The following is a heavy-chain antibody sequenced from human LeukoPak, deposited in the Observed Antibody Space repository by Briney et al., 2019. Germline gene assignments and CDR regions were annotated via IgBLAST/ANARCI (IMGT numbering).Heavy chain of an antibody. CDR1: GFTFSGNW. D-gene: IGHD3-16*01. CDR2: IKKDGTYR. V-gene: IGHV3-74*01. Sequence: PGGSLRLSCVVSGFTFSGNWMHWVRQGPGKGLMCVARIKKDGTYRDYADSEKGRFTISRDNAKNTLFLQMDSLRDEDTAVYYCGRDDDVYGIDYWGQETLVTVSS. CDR3: GRDDDVYGIDY. J-gene: IGHJ4*02.